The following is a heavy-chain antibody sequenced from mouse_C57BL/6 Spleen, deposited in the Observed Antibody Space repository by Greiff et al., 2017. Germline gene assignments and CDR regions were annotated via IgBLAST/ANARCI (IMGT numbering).Heavy chain of an antibody. J-gene: IGHJ1*03. CDR2: INPSNGGT. CDR1: GYTFTSYW. D-gene: IGHD1-1*01. CDR3: ARRITTGVERYFDV. Sequence: VQLQQPGTELVKPGASVKLSCKASGYTFTSYWMHWVKQRPGQGLEWIGNINPSNGGTNYNEKFKSKATLTVDKSSITAYLQLSSLPSEESAVYYCARRITTGVERYFDVWGTGTTVTVSS. V-gene: IGHV1-53*01.